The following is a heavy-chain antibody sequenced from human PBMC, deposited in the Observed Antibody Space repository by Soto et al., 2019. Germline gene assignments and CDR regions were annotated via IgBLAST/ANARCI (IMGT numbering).Heavy chain of an antibody. Sequence: GASVKVSCKASGYTFTIYDINWVRQATGQGLEWMGWMNPNSGNTGYAQKFQGRVTMTRNTSISTAYMELSSLRSEDTAVYYCARGGGPAAINNDAFDIWGQGKMVTVS. CDR3: ARGGGPAAINNDAFDI. CDR2: MNPNSGNT. J-gene: IGHJ3*02. CDR1: GYTFTIYD. V-gene: IGHV1-8*01. D-gene: IGHD2-2*01.